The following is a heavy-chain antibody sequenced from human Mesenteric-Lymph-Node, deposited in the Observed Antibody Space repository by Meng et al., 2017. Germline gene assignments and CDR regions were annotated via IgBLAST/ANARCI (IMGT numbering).Heavy chain of an antibody. CDR2: ISGSGGST. V-gene: IGHV3-23*01. Sequence: GESLKISCAASGFTFSSYAMSWVRQAPGKGLEWVSAISGSGGSTYYADSVKGRFTISRDNSKNTLYLQRNSLRAEDMAVYYCAKGGGYYYDRYYFDYWGQGTLVTVSS. J-gene: IGHJ4*02. CDR3: AKGGGYYYDRYYFDY. D-gene: IGHD3-22*01. CDR1: GFTFSSYA.